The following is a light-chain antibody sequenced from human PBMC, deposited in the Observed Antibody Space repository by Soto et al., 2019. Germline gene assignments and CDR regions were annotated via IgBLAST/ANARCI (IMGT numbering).Light chain of an antibody. Sequence: EIVLTQSPGTLSLSPGERATLSCRTSQSVSSNYLAWYQQKPGQAPRLLIYGASGRPTGIPDRFSGSGSGTDFTLTISRLEPEDFAVYYCQQYGSSPFTFGRGTRLEIK. CDR1: QSVSSNY. CDR2: GAS. CDR3: QQYGSSPFT. V-gene: IGKV3-20*01. J-gene: IGKJ5*01.